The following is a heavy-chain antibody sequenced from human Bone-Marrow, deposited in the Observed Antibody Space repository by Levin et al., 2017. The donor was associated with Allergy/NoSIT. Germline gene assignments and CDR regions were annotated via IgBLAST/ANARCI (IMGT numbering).Heavy chain of an antibody. D-gene: IGHD3-10*01. CDR1: GDAISIGDFY. V-gene: IGHV4-30-4*01. CDR3: ARVGRGVTARQEFDS. Sequence: SQTLSLTCSVSGDAISIGDFYWSWIRQTPEKGLEWIGYIFHTGETYYNPSLQSRVVISVDASKNQFSMNLTSVTATDTAVYYCARVGRGVTARQEFDSWGQGTLVTVSS. CDR2: IFHTGET. J-gene: IGHJ4*02.